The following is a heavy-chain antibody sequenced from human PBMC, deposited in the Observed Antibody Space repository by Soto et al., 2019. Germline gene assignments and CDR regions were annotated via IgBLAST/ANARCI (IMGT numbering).Heavy chain of an antibody. Sequence: QVQLVESGGGLVKPGGSPRLACAASGFSFGDSYMSWVRQAPGKGLEWLSYISGGSSYTNYADSVKGRFTISRDNAKRSLYLEMNSLRADDTAVYYCAKTIVAASGYYFDHWGQGNLVTVSS. D-gene: IGHD2-21*01. V-gene: IGHV3-11*06. CDR3: AKTIVAASGYYFDH. CDR2: ISGGSSYT. CDR1: GFSFGDSY. J-gene: IGHJ4*02.